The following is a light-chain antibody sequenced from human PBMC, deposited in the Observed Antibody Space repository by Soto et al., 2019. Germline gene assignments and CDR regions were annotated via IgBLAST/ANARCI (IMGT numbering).Light chain of an antibody. Sequence: QSVLPQPASVSGSPGQSITISCTGTSSDVGSYNYVSWYQHHPCKVPKLMIYDVTNRPSGVSDRFSGSKSGNTAALTSSGLQAEYEADDYCSSYTSSRTLVFGSGTKVTLL. J-gene: IGLJ1*01. CDR2: DVT. CDR1: SSDVGSYNY. CDR3: SSYTSSRTLV. V-gene: IGLV2-14*03.